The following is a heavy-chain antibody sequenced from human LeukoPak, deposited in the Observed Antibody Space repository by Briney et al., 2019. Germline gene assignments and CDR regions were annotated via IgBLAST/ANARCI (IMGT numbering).Heavy chain of an antibody. V-gene: IGHV1-69*13. CDR2: IIPIFGTA. J-gene: IGHJ5*02. D-gene: IGHD2-15*01. Sequence: SVKVSCKASGGTFSSYAISWVRQAPGQGLGWMGGIIPIFGTANYAQKFQGRVTITADESTSTAYMELNSLRSEDTAVYYCARVGCSGGSCYSNWFDPWGQGTLVTVSS. CDR1: GGTFSSYA. CDR3: ARVGCSGGSCYSNWFDP.